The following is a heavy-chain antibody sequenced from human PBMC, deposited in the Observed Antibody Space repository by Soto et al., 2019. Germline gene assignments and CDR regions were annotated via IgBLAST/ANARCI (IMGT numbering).Heavy chain of an antibody. D-gene: IGHD2-21*02. V-gene: IGHV2-5*08. CDR1: GGSISGYY. CDR2: IYWDDDK. CDR3: IQSRCGGDCLQSYASHYYYGMDV. Sequence: TLSLTCTVSGGSISGYYWSWIRQPPGKALEWLALIYWDDDKRYSPSLRSRLTISKDTSKNQVVLTMTNMDPVDTATYYCIQSRCGGDCLQSYASHYYYGMDVWGQGTTVTVSS. J-gene: IGHJ6*02.